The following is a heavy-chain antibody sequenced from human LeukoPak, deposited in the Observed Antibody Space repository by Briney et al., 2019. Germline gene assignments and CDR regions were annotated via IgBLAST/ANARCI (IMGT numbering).Heavy chain of an antibody. J-gene: IGHJ5*02. CDR1: GGSISSGSYY. CDR3: ARGPFPYWFDP. Sequence: KPSETLSLTCTVSGGSISSGSYYWSWIRQPAGKGLEWIGRIYTSGSTNYNPSLKSRVTISVDTSKNQFSLKLSSVTAADTAVYYCARGPFPYWFDPWGQGTLVTVSS. V-gene: IGHV4-61*02. CDR2: IYTSGST.